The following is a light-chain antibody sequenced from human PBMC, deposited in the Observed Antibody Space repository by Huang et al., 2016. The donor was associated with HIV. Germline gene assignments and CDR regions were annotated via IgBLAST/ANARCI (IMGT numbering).Light chain of an antibody. CDR1: ERVSSY. J-gene: IGKJ4*01. Sequence: DIQMTQSPSSLSASVGDTVTITCRASERVSSYLKWYQQKPGKAPKLLSYGASILQSGVPARFSGSGSETDFTLTISGLQVEDFATYYCQQSYSNLLTFGGGTKVEIK. CDR3: QQSYSNLLT. CDR2: GAS. V-gene: IGKV1-39*01.